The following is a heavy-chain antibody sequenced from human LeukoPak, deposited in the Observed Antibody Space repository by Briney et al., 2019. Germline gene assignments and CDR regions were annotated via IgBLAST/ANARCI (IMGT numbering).Heavy chain of an antibody. CDR3: ANGDGFDY. Sequence: GGSLRLSCATSGFTFSSYWMSWVRQAPGKGLEWVANIKQDGSEKYYVDSVKGRFTISRDNAKSSLYLQMNSLSAEDTAVYYCANGDGFDYWGQGTLVTVSS. CDR1: GFTFSSYW. CDR2: IKQDGSEK. D-gene: IGHD5-24*01. V-gene: IGHV3-7*01. J-gene: IGHJ4*02.